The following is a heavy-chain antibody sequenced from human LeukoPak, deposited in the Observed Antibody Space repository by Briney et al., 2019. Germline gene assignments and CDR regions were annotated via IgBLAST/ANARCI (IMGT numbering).Heavy chain of an antibody. V-gene: IGHV1-69*13. CDR3: AVDYYDSSGYYYDFDY. D-gene: IGHD3-22*01. CDR1: GGTFSSYA. Sequence: SVKVSCKASGGTFSSYAISWVRQAPGQGLEWMGGIIPIFGTANYAQKFQGRVTITADESTSTAYMELSSLRSEDTAVYYCAVDYYDSSGYYYDFDYWGQGTLVTVSS. CDR2: IIPIFGTA. J-gene: IGHJ4*02.